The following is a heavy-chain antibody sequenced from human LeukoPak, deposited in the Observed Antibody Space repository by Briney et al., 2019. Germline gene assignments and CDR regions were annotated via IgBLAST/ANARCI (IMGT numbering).Heavy chain of an antibody. Sequence: GGSLRLSCAGTGFTFTNAWMNWVRQAPGKGLEWVGRIKSKYHGGTTDYAAPVKGRFTVSRDDSKDTVYLQMNSLKTEDTAVCYCATGGYYFDYWGQGTLVTVSS. V-gene: IGHV3-15*01. CDR1: GFTFTNAW. CDR2: IKSKYHGGTT. J-gene: IGHJ4*02. CDR3: ATGGYYFDY.